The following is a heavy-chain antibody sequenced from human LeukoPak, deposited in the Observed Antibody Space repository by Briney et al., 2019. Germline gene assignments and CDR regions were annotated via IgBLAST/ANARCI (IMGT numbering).Heavy chain of an antibody. Sequence: PGGSLRLSCAASGFTLSSYAMSWVRQAPGKGLEWVSAIIGSGGSTYYADSVKGRFTISRDNSKNTLYLQMNSLRAEDTAVYYCAKDRSSYYYDSSGYSPFDYWGQGTLVTVSS. D-gene: IGHD3-22*01. CDR2: IIGSGGST. J-gene: IGHJ4*02. CDR3: AKDRSSYYYDSSGYSPFDY. CDR1: GFTLSSYA. V-gene: IGHV3-23*01.